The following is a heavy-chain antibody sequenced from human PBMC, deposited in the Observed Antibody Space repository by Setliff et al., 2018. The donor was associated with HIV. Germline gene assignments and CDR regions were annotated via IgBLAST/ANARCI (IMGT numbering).Heavy chain of an antibody. D-gene: IGHD2-15*01. Sequence: PSETLSLPCAVYGGSFSGYYWSWIRQPPGKGLEWIGEINHGGSTNYNPSLKSRVTISVDTSKNQFSLRLSSVTAADTAVYYCARGFCGGGSCLNFDYWGQGTLVTVSS. J-gene: IGHJ4*02. CDR2: INHGGST. CDR1: GGSFSGYY. V-gene: IGHV4-34*01. CDR3: ARGFCGGGSCLNFDY.